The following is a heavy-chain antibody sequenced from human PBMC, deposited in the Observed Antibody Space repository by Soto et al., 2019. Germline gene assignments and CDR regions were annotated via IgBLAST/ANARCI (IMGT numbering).Heavy chain of an antibody. V-gene: IGHV3-23*01. Sequence: GSLSTSCVAAGFTFSSYSMSLVRQAPGKGLEWVSGFRAGGDDGTTYYADSVKGRFTISRDNSKNTLFLQMNSLRAEDTAIYYCAKKVNSGSGSQYFDYFGQGTLVTVS. CDR3: AKKVNSGSGSQYFDY. J-gene: IGHJ4*02. CDR2: FRAGGDDGTT. D-gene: IGHD3-10*01. CDR1: GFTFSSYS.